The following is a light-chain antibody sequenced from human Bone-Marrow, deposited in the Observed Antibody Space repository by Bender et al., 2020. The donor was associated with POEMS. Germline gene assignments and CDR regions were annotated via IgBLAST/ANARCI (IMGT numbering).Light chain of an antibody. CDR1: KLGHKY. V-gene: IGLV3-1*01. Sequence: SYELTQPASVSVSPGQTVSITCSGDKLGHKYASWYQQKPGQSPVLVIYQDTKRPSGIPERFSGSNAGNTATLTISGTQAMDEAAYYCQAWDSNLAVFGGGTQLTVL. J-gene: IGLJ7*01. CDR3: QAWDSNLAV. CDR2: QDT.